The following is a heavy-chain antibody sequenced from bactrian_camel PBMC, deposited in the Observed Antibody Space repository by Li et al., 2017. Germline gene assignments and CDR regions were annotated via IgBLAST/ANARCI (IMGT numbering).Heavy chain of an antibody. CDR3: ATYTAYGPDSRVAY. D-gene: IGHD2*01. CDR2: IYSDGRNT. Sequence: HVQLVESGGGLVQPGGSLRLSCVASGFTFSSYAMSWVRQAPGKGLEWVSSIYSDGRNTYYADSVKGRFTISKDNTKSTLYLEMKNLKPEDTAVYYCATYTAYGPDSRVAYWGQGTQVTVS. CDR1: GFTFSSYA. V-gene: IGHV3S7*01. J-gene: IGHJ4*01.